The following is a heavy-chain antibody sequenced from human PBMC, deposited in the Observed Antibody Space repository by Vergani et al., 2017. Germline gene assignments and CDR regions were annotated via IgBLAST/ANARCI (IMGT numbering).Heavy chain of an antibody. CDR2: VDPEDGET. V-gene: IGHV1-69-2*01. CDR1: GYTFTDYY. D-gene: IGHD2-15*01. Sequence: EVQLVQSGAEVKKPGATVKISCKVSGYTFTDYYMHWVQQAPGKGLEWMGLVDPEDGETIYAEKLQGRVTITADTSTDTAYMELSSLRSEDTAVYYCATDHCSGGSCFSRNWFDPWGQGTLVTVSS. J-gene: IGHJ5*02. CDR3: ATDHCSGGSCFSRNWFDP.